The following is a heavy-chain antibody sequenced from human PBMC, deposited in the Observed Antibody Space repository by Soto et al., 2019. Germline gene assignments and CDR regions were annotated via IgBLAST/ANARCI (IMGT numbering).Heavy chain of an antibody. CDR1: GGSISSGDYY. D-gene: IGHD5-18*01. CDR3: AREGVQLWPYYYYGMDV. V-gene: IGHV4-30-4*01. Sequence: QVQLQVSGPGLVKPSQTLSLTCTVSGGSISSGDYYWSWIRQPPGKGLEWIGYIYYSGSTYYNPSLKSRVTISVDTSKNQFSLKLSSVTAADTAVYYCAREGVQLWPYYYYGMDVWGQGTTVTVSS. CDR2: IYYSGST. J-gene: IGHJ6*02.